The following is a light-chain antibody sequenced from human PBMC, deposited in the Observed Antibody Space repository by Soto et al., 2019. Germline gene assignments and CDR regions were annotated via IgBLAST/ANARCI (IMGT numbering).Light chain of an antibody. J-gene: IGKJ4*01. CDR2: AAS. CDR3: HQTYSAPPHT. CDR1: QSISSY. V-gene: IGKV1-39*01. Sequence: DIQMTQSPSSLSASVGDRVTITCRASQSISSYLNWYQQKPGKAPKLLISAASSLQSGVPSRFGGSGSGTDFTLTISSLQPEDFAAHYCHQTYSAPPHTFGGGTKVEIK.